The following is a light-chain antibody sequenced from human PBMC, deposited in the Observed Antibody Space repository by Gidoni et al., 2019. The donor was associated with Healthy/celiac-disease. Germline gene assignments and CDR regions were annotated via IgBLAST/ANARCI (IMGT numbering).Light chain of an antibody. J-gene: IGKJ2*01. Sequence: EIVMTQSPATLSVSPGERATLSCRASQSVSSNLAWYQQKPGQAPRLLIYGASTRATGIPARFSGSGSGTEFTLTISSLQSEDFAVYYSQQYNNWPPKTFGPGAKLEIK. CDR3: QQYNNWPPKT. CDR2: GAS. CDR1: QSVSSN. V-gene: IGKV3-15*01.